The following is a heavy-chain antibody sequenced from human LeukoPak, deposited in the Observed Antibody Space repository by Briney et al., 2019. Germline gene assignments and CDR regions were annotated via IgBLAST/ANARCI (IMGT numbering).Heavy chain of an antibody. J-gene: IGHJ6*01. CDR2: INPNSGGT. CDR1: GYTFTGYY. D-gene: IGHD1-26*01. V-gene: IGHV1-2*02. CDR3: ARDSDSPQYYYGMDV. Sequence: SSVKVSCKASGYTFTGYYMHWVRQAPGQGPEGLGWINPNSGGTNYAQKFQGRVTMTGDTFISTVYMELSRLRCDDTAVYYCARDSDSPQYYYGMDVGGRGTTVSVFS.